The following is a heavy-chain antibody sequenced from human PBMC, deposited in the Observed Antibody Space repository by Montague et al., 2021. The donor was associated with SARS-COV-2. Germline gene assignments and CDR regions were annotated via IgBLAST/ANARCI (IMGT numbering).Heavy chain of an antibody. CDR1: GFSFSAYA. V-gene: IGHV3-23*01. Sequence: SLRLFCAASGFSFSAYAMSWVRQAPGKGLKWVSAITPGGDIPYYADSVRGRFTISRDNARNTVYLQMDSLRVEDTAVYYCVKDTYGSFDPWGLGTLVTVSS. CDR2: ITPGGDIP. D-gene: IGHD5-24*01. J-gene: IGHJ5*02. CDR3: VKDTYGSFDP.